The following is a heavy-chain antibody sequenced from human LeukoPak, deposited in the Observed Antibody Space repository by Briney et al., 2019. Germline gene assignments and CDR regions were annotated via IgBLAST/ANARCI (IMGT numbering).Heavy chain of an antibody. CDR2: IYYRGST. CDR3: GRGSGEALDY. Sequence: SETLSLTCTVSGDSISGSRHSWGWIRQPPGKGLEWIGSIYYRGSTHYNPSLMSRVTISVDTSKNQFSLQLNSVTPEDTAVYYCGRGSGEALDYWGQGTLVTVPS. CDR1: GDSISGSRHS. D-gene: IGHD2-15*01. V-gene: IGHV4-39*01. J-gene: IGHJ4*02.